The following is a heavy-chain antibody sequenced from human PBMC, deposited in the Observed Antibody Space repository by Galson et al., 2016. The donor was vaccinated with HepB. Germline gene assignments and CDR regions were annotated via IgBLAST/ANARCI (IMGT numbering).Heavy chain of an antibody. Sequence: SVKVSCKAYGYTFTRYGISWVRQAPGQGLEWLGWISAYNGNTKYAQNVQGRVTMTTETYTSTAYMELWSLKSDDTAVYYCVRDINWGKRGLPDYLGDYWGQGTLVTVSS. CDR3: VRDINWGKRGLPDYLGDY. J-gene: IGHJ4*02. CDR2: ISAYNGNT. V-gene: IGHV1-18*04. CDR1: GYTFTRYG. D-gene: IGHD7-27*01.